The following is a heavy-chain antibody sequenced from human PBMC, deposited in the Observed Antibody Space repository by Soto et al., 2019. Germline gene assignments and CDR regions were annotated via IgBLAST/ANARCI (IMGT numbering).Heavy chain of an antibody. J-gene: IGHJ4*02. CDR1: GFTFSDYY. Sequence: PGGSLRLSCAASGFTFSDYYMSWIRQAPGKGLEWVSYIISSSSYTNYADSVKGRFTISRDNAKNSLYLQMNSLRAEDTAVYYCARLIGDCSSTSCYVNFDYWGQGTLVTVSS. CDR2: IISSSSYT. CDR3: ARLIGDCSSTSCYVNFDY. V-gene: IGHV3-11*06. D-gene: IGHD2-2*01.